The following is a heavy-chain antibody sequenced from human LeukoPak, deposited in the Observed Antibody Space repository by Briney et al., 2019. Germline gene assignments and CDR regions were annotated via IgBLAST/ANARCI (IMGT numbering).Heavy chain of an antibody. CDR1: GFTFSSYS. CDR3: VRDSSSSLSYIDWFDP. V-gene: IGHV3-21*01. D-gene: IGHD2-2*01. CDR2: ISSSNSYI. Sequence: PWGSLRLSCAASGFTFSSYSMNWVRQAPGKGLEWVSSISSSNSYIYYADSIKGRFTISRGNAKNSLYLQMNSLRAEDTAVYYCVRDSSSSLSYIDWFDPWGQGTLVTVSS. J-gene: IGHJ5*02.